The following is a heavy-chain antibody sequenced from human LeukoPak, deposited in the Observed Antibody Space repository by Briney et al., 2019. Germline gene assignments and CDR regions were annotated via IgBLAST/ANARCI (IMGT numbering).Heavy chain of an antibody. Sequence: GGSLRLSCAASGFTFDDYGMSWVRQAPGKGLEWVSGINWNGGSTGYADSVKGRFTISRDNAKNSLYLQMNSLRAEDTAVYYCARDRSSPYGMDVWGQGTTVTVSS. CDR2: INWNGGST. J-gene: IGHJ6*02. V-gene: IGHV3-20*04. D-gene: IGHD6-19*01. CDR1: GFTFDDYG. CDR3: ARDRSSPYGMDV.